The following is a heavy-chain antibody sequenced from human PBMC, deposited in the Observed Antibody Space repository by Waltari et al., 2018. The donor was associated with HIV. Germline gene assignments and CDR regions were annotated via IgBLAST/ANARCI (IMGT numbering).Heavy chain of an antibody. CDR3: ARNPNGMDV. J-gene: IGHJ6*02. CDR2: IFPGNSDT. V-gene: IGHV5-51*03. CDR1: GYNFVDYW. Sequence: EVQLVQSGAEVKKPGESLKISCKVSGYNFVDYWIGWVHQMPGKGLEWMGIIFPGNSDTRYSSSFEGQVSISADKSTSTAYLQWRSLRASDTAMYYCARNPNGMDVWGQGTTVTVSS.